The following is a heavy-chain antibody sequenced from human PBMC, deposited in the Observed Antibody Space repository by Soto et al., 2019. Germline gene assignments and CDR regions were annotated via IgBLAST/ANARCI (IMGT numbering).Heavy chain of an antibody. CDR1: GDTFSSYS. V-gene: IGHV1-69*02. CDR3: ARGVGTTGGVINYYFSYPDV. CDR2: IIPILNIT. D-gene: IGHD7-27*01. Sequence: QVQLVQSGAEVKKPGSSMKVSCEASGDTFSSYSFNWVRQAPGQGPEWMGRIIPILNITNYAQNFQGRVTITADKPTSTVYMELSSLRSHASAINCCARGVGTTGGVINYYFSYPDVWGKGTTVTVSS. J-gene: IGHJ6*03.